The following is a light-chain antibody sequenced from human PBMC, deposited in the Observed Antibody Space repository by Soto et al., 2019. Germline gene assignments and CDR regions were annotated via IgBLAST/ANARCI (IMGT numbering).Light chain of an antibody. CDR1: QSISNY. Sequence: DIPMTPSPSSLSASVGGRVTITCRANQSISNYLNWYQQKPGKAPKLLIYAASSLQSGVPSRFSGSGSGTDLTLTISSLQPEDFATYYCQQSYSSPITFGQGTRLEIK. V-gene: IGKV1-39*01. CDR2: AAS. J-gene: IGKJ5*01. CDR3: QQSYSSPIT.